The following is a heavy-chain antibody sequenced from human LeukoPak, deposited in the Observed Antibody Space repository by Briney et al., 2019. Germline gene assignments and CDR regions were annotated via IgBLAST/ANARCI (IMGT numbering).Heavy chain of an antibody. J-gene: IGHJ6*03. CDR3: ARGSYQNRYSYGGYYYYMDV. CDR2: VTSYNGDT. Sequence: ASVRVSCKASGYTFNNYGISWVRQAPGQGLEWMGWVTSYNGDTNYAQKFQGRVTMSTDTSTSTAYMELSSLRSENTAVYYCARGSYQNRYSYGGYYYYMDVWGKGTTVTVSS. CDR1: GYTFNNYG. D-gene: IGHD5-18*01. V-gene: IGHV1-18*01.